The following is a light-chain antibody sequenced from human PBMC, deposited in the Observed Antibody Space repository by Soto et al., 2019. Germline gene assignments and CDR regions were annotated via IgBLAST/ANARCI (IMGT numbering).Light chain of an antibody. Sequence: QLVLTQPASVSGSPGQSITISCTGTSNDVGGYNYVSWYQQHPGKAPKLIIYEVTNRPSGVSNRFAGSKSGNTASLTISGLQAEDEADYYCSSYTRRSTVLFGVGTKLTVL. CDR2: EVT. CDR3: SSYTRRSTVL. V-gene: IGLV2-14*01. J-gene: IGLJ2*01. CDR1: SNDVGGYNY.